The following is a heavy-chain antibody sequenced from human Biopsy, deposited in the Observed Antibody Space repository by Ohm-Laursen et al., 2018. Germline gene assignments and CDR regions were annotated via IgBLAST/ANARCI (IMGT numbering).Heavy chain of an antibody. V-gene: IGHV3-23*01. CDR2: INGGGGST. CDR1: GFTFSGHA. D-gene: IGHD3-3*01. J-gene: IGHJ5*02. Sequence: GSLRLSCSASGFTFSGHAMSWVRQAPGKGLECVSIINGGGGSTWYSDPVKGRFTISRDNSKNTLYLQMNSLRAEDTAMYYCARDLYDFCGGCPFDPWGQGTLVTVPP. CDR3: ARDLYDFCGGCPFDP.